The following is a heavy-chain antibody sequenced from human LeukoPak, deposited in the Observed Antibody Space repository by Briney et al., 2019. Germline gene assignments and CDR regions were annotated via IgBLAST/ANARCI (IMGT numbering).Heavy chain of an antibody. Sequence: GSLRLSCAASGFTFRSYSMNGVRQAPGKGLEWVSSISSGSTYIFYADSLKGRFTVSRDNSKNSLYLQMNSLRAEDTAVYFCARVHYYDIKFFEYWGPRALVTVSS. J-gene: IGHJ4*02. CDR1: GFTFRSYS. CDR2: ISSGSTYI. V-gene: IGHV3-21*01. D-gene: IGHD3-22*01. CDR3: ARVHYYDIKFFEY.